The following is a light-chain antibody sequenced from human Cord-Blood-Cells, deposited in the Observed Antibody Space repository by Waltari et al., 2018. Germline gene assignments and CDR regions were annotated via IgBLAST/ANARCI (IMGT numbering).Light chain of an antibody. Sequence: DIQMTQSPSSLSASVGDRGTIPCRASQSISSYLNWYQQKPGKAPKLLIYAASSLQSGVPSRFSGSGSGTDFTLTISSLQPEDFATYYCQQSYSTPYTFGQGTKLEIK. CDR3: QQSYSTPYT. J-gene: IGKJ2*01. CDR1: QSISSY. V-gene: IGKV1-39*01. CDR2: AAS.